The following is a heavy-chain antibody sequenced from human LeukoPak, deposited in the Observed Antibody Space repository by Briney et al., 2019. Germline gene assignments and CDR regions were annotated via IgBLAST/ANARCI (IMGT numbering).Heavy chain of an antibody. D-gene: IGHD3-9*01. CDR2: IKQDGSEK. CDR3: ARDRMELRYFEGGAFDI. CDR1: GFTFSDYY. V-gene: IGHV3-7*01. J-gene: IGHJ3*02. Sequence: PGGSLRLSCAASGFTFSDYYMSWIRQAPGKGLEWVANIKQDGSEKYYVDSVKGRFTISRDNAKNSLYLQMNSLRAEDTAVYYCARDRMELRYFEGGAFDIWGQGTMVTVSS.